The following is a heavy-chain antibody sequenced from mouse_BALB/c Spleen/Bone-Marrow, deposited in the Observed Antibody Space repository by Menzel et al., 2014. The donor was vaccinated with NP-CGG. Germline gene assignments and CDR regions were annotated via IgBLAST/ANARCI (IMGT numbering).Heavy chain of an antibody. Sequence: EVQFQESGPELVKPGASVKMSCKASGYTFTSYIMHWVKQKPGQGLEWIGYINPYNDGTKYNEKFKGKATLTSDKSSSTAYMELSSLTSEDSAVYYCARRWLPYAMDYWGQGTSVTVSS. CDR3: ARRWLPYAMDY. J-gene: IGHJ4*01. V-gene: IGHV1-14*01. D-gene: IGHD2-3*01. CDR2: INPYNDGT. CDR1: GYTFTSYI.